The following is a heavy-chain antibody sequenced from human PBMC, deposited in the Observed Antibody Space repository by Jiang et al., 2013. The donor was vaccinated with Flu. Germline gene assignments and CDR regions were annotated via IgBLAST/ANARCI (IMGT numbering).Heavy chain of an antibody. CDR2: IFYSGST. Sequence: LLKPSETLSLTCSVSGGSISNYYWSWIRQPPGKGLEWIGSIFYSGSTHYKPSLKTRVIISVDASKNRFSLNLNSVTAADTAVYYCARDRLPGETDYWGQGTLVTVSS. CDR3: ARDRLPGETDY. V-gene: IGHV4-59*13. D-gene: IGHD2-21*02. CDR1: GGSISNYY. J-gene: IGHJ4*02.